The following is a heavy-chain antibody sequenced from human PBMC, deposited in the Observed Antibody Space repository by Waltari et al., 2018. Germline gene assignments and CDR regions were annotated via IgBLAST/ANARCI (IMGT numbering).Heavy chain of an antibody. CDR2: IKDKSDGGTT. D-gene: IGHD3-3*01. V-gene: IGHV3-15*01. J-gene: IGHJ4*02. CDR1: GFAFSDAW. Sequence: EGQLVESGGGLVQPGGSVTLSCAASGFAFSDAWMSWVRQVPGKGLEWVGRIKDKSDGGTTDYATPVKGRFTISRDDSKNRLSLEMNSLKTDDTGVYYCVAPWTIWGQGTLVTVSS. CDR3: VAPWTI.